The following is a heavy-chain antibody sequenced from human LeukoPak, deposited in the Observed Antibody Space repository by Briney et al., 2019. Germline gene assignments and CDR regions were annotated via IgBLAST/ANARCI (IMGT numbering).Heavy chain of an antibody. Sequence: PSETLSLTCTVSGGSISTSSYYWGWICPPPGKRLEWIGYVYYSGSTYYNPFLESRVTISVDTSKNQFSLKLSSVTAADTAIYYCAKRSARLDAFDIWGQGTMVTVSS. CDR1: GGSISTSSYY. CDR2: VYYSGST. D-gene: IGHD6-25*01. J-gene: IGHJ3*02. CDR3: AKRSARLDAFDI. V-gene: IGHV4-39*01.